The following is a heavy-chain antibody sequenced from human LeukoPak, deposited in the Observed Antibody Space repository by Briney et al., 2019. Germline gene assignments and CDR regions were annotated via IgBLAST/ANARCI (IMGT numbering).Heavy chain of an antibody. J-gene: IGHJ1*01. CDR3: ASNYYDSSGYHEYFQH. D-gene: IGHD3-22*01. CDR1: GGSFSGYY. Sequence: SETLSLTCAVYGGSFSGYYWSWIRQHPGKGLEWIGYIYYSGSTYYNPSLKSRVTISVDTSKNQFSLKLSSVTAADTAVYYCASNYYDSSGYHEYFQHWGQGTLVTVSS. V-gene: IGHV4-31*11. CDR2: IYYSGST.